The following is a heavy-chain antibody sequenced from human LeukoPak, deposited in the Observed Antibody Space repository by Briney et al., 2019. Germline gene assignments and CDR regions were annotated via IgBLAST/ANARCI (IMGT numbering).Heavy chain of an antibody. CDR1: GYTFTGYY. CDR2: INRNSGAT. J-gene: IGHJ4*02. CDR3: ARGGVEDYGDLIDY. Sequence: ASVKVSCKACGYTFTGYYMHWVRHAPGRSLEWLRSINRNSGATNYAQKFQGRGTMTRDTSISTAYMELSRLRSDDTAVYYCARGGVEDYGDLIDYWGQGTLVTVSS. D-gene: IGHD4-17*01. V-gene: IGHV1-2*02.